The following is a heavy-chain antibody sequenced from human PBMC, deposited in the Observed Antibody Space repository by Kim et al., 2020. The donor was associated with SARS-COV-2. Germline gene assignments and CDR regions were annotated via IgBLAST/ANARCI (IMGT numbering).Heavy chain of an antibody. CDR1: GFTFGDYA. V-gene: IGHV3-9*01. CDR2: ISWNSGSI. D-gene: IGHD2-2*01. J-gene: IGHJ4*02. Sequence: GGSLRLSCAASGFTFGDYAMHWVRQAPGKGLEWVSGISWNSGSIGYADSVKGRFTISRDNAKNSLYLQMNSLRAEDTALYYCAKGQSGDIVVVPAYDYWGQGTLVTVSS. CDR3: AKGQSGDIVVVPAYDY.